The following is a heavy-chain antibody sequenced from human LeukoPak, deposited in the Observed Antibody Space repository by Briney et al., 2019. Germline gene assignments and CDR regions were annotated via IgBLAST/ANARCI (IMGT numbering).Heavy chain of an antibody. CDR3: ARVTRTPLIAAAFFDY. D-gene: IGHD6-13*01. CDR1: GYTFTSYG. J-gene: IGHJ4*02. CDR2: ISVYNGNT. Sequence: GASVKVSCKASGYTFTSYGISWVRQAPGQGLEWIGWISVYNGNTKYAQKLQGRVTMTTDTSTNTAYMELRSLRSDDTAVYYCARVTRTPLIAAAFFDYWGQGTLVTVSS. V-gene: IGHV1-18*01.